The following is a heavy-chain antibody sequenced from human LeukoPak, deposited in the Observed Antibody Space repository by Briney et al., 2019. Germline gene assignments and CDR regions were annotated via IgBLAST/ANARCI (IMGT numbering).Heavy chain of an antibody. CDR3: ARALIHDSSGYYHDY. CDR1: GFTVSSNY. CDR2: IYSGGSP. D-gene: IGHD3-22*01. Sequence: GGSLRLSCAVSGFTVSSNYMGWVRQAPGKGLGWVSVIYSGGSPYYADSVKGRFTISRDNSKNTLYLQMNSLRAEDTAVYYCARALIHDSSGYYHDYWGQGTLVTVSS. V-gene: IGHV3-53*01. J-gene: IGHJ4*02.